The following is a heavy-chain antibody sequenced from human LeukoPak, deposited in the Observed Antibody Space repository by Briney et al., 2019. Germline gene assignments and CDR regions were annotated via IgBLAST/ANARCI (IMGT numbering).Heavy chain of an antibody. Sequence: ASVKVSCKSSGYTFIDYYIHWVRQAPGQGLEWMGLINPNSGGTNYAQKFQGRVTMTRDASISTAYMELSKLTSDDTAVYYCARDKGTLGGDSWGPGTLVTVSS. D-gene: IGHD3-16*01. CDR1: GYTFIDYY. J-gene: IGHJ4*02. CDR2: INPNSGGT. V-gene: IGHV1-2*02. CDR3: ARDKGTLGGDS.